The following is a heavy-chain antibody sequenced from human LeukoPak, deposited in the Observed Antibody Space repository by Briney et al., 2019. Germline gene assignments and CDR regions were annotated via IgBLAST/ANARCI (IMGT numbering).Heavy chain of an antibody. CDR2: IYYSGST. CDR1: GGSISSYY. CDR3: ASLTPAINYFDTTGYYPEY. V-gene: IGHV4-59*12. Sequence: SETLSLTCTVSGGSISSYYWSWIRQPPGKGLEWIGYIYYSGSTNYNPSLKSRVTISVDRSKNQFSLKLRSVTAADTAVYYCASLTPAINYFDTTGYYPEYWGQGTLVTVSS. D-gene: IGHD3-22*01. J-gene: IGHJ4*02.